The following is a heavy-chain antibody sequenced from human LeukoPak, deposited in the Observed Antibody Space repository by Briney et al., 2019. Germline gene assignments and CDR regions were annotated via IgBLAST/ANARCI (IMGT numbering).Heavy chain of an antibody. Sequence: GSLRLSCAASGFTFDDYTMHWVRQAPGKSLEWVSLITWDSGATYYKDSVKGRLTISRDNSKNSLYLQMNSLRTEDTALYYCAKGYSSGWYPFDYWGQGTLVTVSS. CDR3: AKGYSSGWYPFDY. V-gene: IGHV3-43*01. J-gene: IGHJ4*02. CDR1: GFTFDDYT. CDR2: ITWDSGAT. D-gene: IGHD6-19*01.